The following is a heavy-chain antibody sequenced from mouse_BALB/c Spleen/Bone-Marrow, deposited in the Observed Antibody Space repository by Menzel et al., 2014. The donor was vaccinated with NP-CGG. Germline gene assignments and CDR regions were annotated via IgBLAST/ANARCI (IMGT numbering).Heavy chain of an antibody. CDR1: GYTFTSYY. J-gene: IGHJ1*01. CDR3: TRSNYGYWFFDV. V-gene: IGHV1S81*02. D-gene: IGHD1-1*01. CDR2: INPSNGGT. Sequence: QVQLQQSGAELVKPGASVKLSCKASGYTFTSYYMYWVKQRPGQGLEWIGEINPSNGGTNFNEKFKSKATLTVDKSSNTAYVQLSSLTSEDSAVYHCTRSNYGYWFFDVWGAGTTVTASS.